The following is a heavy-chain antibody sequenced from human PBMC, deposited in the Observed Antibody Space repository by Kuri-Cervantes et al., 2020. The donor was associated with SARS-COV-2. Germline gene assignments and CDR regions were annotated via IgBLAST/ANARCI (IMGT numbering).Heavy chain of an antibody. CDR3: ARAHYGDCVAYIY. V-gene: IGHV3-48*01. CDR2: ISSSSSTI. J-gene: IGHJ4*02. CDR1: GFTFSSYS. D-gene: IGHD4-17*01. Sequence: GESLKISCAASGFTFSSYSMNWVRQAPGKGLEWVSYISSSSSTIYYADSVKGRFTISRDNAKNSLYLQMNSLRAEDTAVYYCARAHYGDCVAYIYWGQGTLVTVSS.